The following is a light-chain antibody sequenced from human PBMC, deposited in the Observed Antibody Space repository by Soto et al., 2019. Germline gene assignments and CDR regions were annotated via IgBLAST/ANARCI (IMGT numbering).Light chain of an antibody. CDR2: DAS. J-gene: IGKJ4*01. CDR1: QSIGNW. CDR3: QQSYSTPVT. Sequence: DIQMTQSPSTLSPSVGDRVTITCRASQSIGNWLAWYQQKSGKAPKLLIYDASNLESGVPSRFSGSGSGTEFTLTISSLQPEDFATYYCQQSYSTPVTFGGGTKVDIK. V-gene: IGKV1-5*01.